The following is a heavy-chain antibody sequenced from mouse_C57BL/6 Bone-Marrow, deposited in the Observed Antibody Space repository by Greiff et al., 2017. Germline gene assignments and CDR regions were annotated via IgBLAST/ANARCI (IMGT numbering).Heavy chain of an antibody. D-gene: IGHD4-1*01. CDR3: ARFPNWGWYFDV. V-gene: IGHV1-72*01. J-gene: IGHJ1*03. CDR2: IDPNSGGT. CDR1: GYTFTSYW. Sequence: QVQLKQPGAELVKPGASVKLSCKASGYTFTSYWMHWVKQRPGRGLEWIGRIDPNSGGTKYNEKFKSKATLTVDKPSSTAYMQLSSLTSEDSAVYYCARFPNWGWYFDVWGTGTTVTVSS.